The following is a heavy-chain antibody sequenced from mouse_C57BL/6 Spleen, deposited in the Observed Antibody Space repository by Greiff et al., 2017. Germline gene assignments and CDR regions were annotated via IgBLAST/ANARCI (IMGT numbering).Heavy chain of an antibody. CDR2: ISYSGST. CDR1: GYSITSGYD. CDR3: ARARYYYGSQYFDV. J-gene: IGHJ1*03. V-gene: IGHV3-1*01. D-gene: IGHD1-1*01. Sequence: EVKVVESGPGMVKPSQSLSLTCTVTGYSITSGYDWHWIRHFPGNKLEWMGYISYSGSTNYNPSLKSRISITHDTSKNHFFLKLNSVTTEDTATYYCARARYYYGSQYFDVWGTGTTVTVSS.